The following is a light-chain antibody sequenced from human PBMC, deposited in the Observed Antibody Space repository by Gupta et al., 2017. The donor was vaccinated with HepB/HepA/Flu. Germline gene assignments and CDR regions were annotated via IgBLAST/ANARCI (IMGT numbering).Light chain of an antibody. Sequence: EVVLTQSPATLSLSAGERATLSCRASQSVSSYVVWYQQKPGQAPRLLIYDASTRATGIPARFSGSGSGTDFILTISSLEPEDFAVYYCQQRIKWPPTFGQGTKVEIK. CDR3: QQRIKWPPT. CDR2: DAS. V-gene: IGKV3-11*01. CDR1: QSVSSY. J-gene: IGKJ1*01.